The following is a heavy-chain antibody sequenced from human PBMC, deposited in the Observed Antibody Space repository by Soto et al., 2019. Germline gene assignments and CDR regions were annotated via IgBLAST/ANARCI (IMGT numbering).Heavy chain of an antibody. Sequence: SETLSLTCTVSGGSISSYYWSWIRQPPGKGLEWIGYIYYSGSTNYNPSLKSRVTISVDTSKNQFSLKLSSVTAADTAVYYCARMVDSGFWSGPYYYYYMDVWGKGTTVTVSS. CDR1: GGSISSYY. CDR3: ARMVDSGFWSGPYYYYYMDV. CDR2: IYYSGST. J-gene: IGHJ6*03. V-gene: IGHV4-59*01. D-gene: IGHD3-3*01.